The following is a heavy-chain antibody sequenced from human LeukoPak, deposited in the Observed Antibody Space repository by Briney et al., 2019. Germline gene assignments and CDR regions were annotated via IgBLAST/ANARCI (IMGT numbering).Heavy chain of an antibody. D-gene: IGHD3-22*01. J-gene: IGHJ3*02. CDR1: GFTFSTYD. V-gene: IGHV3-13*01. Sequence: GRSLRLSCAASGFTFSTYDMHWVRQATGKGLEWVSGIGTFGDTHYPGSVKGRFTISRENARNSLFLQMNSLTAGDTAVYYCARAARYYGSSGAHAFDIWGQGTMVTVSS. CDR2: IGTFGDT. CDR3: ARAARYYGSSGAHAFDI.